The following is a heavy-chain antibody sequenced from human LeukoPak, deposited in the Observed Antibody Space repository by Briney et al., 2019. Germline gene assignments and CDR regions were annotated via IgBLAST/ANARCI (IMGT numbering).Heavy chain of an antibody. Sequence: ASVKVSCTASGYIFPNYDINWVRQATGQGLEWMGWMNPKTGNTGYAQKFQGRVTMTRDTSTNTAYMELGSLRLEDTAVYYCARDNYPYGLDVWGQGTTVTVSS. CDR3: ARDNYPYGLDV. D-gene: IGHD1-1*01. CDR1: GYIFPNYD. V-gene: IGHV1-8*01. J-gene: IGHJ6*02. CDR2: MNPKTGNT.